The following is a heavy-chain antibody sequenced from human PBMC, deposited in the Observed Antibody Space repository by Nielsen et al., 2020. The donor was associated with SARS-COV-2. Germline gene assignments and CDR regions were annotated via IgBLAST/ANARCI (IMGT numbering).Heavy chain of an antibody. V-gene: IGHV1-3*01. J-gene: IGHJ4*02. CDR1: GYTFTSFA. D-gene: IGHD6-19*01. CDR2: INAGNGNT. Sequence: ASVKVSCKTSGYTFTSFAIHWVRQAPGQSLEWMGWINAGNGNTKYSQKFQGRVTMTRDTSANTAYMELSSLSSEETAVYYCARITPSSGWDYWGQGTLVTVSS. CDR3: ARITPSSGWDY.